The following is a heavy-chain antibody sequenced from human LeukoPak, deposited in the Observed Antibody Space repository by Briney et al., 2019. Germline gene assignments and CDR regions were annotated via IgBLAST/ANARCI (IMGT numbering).Heavy chain of an antibody. Sequence: PGGCLRLSCAAAGFSFGDFSINWVRQAPGRGLEWVSAISSAGTYMYYAYSVRGRFTISGDNAKNTLYLQMTGPTAEATAVYSCAPRDRHDHWGQGTQVIVSS. CDR2: ISSAGTYM. J-gene: IGHJ4*02. CDR1: GFSFGDFS. D-gene: IGHD3-16*01. V-gene: IGHV3-21*01. CDR3: APRDRHDH.